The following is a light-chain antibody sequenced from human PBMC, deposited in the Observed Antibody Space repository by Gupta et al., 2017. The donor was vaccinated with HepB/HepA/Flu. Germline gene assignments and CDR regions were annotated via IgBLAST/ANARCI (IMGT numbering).Light chain of an antibody. Sequence: AIRMTQSPSSFSASTGDRVTITCRASQGISNHLVWFQQKPGKAPKLLIFDASTWHSGVTSRFCGGGFGKDVALTNINRQEEDFAAYYYHQYENYRSWTFGQGTKVEIK. J-gene: IGKJ1*01. CDR3: HQYENYRSWT. CDR1: QGISNH. CDR2: DAS. V-gene: IGKV1-8*01.